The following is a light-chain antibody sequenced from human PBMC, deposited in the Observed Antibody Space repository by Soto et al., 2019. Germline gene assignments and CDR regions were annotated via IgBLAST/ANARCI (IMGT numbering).Light chain of an antibody. Sequence: EIVLTQSPGNLSLSPGERATLSCRASQSVSSSYLAWYQQNPGQAPRLLIYGASSRATGIPDRFSGSGSGTDFTLTISRLEPEDFAVYYCQQYGSSPWTFGQGTKVEIK. CDR3: QQYGSSPWT. CDR1: QSVSSSY. V-gene: IGKV3-20*01. J-gene: IGKJ1*01. CDR2: GAS.